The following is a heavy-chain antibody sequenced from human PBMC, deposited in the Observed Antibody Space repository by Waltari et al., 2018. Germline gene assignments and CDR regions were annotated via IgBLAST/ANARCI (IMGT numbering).Heavy chain of an antibody. D-gene: IGHD4-17*01. Sequence: EVQLVESGGGLVQPGGSLRLSCAASGFTFSSYEMNWVRQAPGKGLEWVSYISSSGSTIYDADAVKGRFTISRDNAKNSLYLQMNSLRAEDTAVYYCAGRLTTVTNDAFDIWGQGTMVTVSS. CDR1: GFTFSSYE. CDR3: AGRLTTVTNDAFDI. J-gene: IGHJ3*02. CDR2: ISSSGSTI. V-gene: IGHV3-48*03.